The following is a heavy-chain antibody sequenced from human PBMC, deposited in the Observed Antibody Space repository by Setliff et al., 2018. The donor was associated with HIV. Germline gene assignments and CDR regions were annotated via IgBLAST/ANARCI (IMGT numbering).Heavy chain of an antibody. D-gene: IGHD4-17*01. Sequence: SETLSLTCTVSGGSISSYYWNWIRQPPGKGLEWIGYIYYSGSTNYMPSLKSRVTISVDMSKNQFSLRLSSVTAADTAVYYCARVRDYGGNFFDYWAREPWSPSPQ. V-gene: IGHV4-59*08. CDR1: GGSISSYY. J-gene: IGHJ4*02. CDR3: ARVRDYGGNFFDY. CDR2: IYYSGST.